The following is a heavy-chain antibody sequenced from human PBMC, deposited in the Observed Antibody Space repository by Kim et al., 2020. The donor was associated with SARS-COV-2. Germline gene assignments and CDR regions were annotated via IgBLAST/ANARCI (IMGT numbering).Heavy chain of an antibody. V-gene: IGHV4-59*01. J-gene: IGHJ5*02. Sequence: NPSLKSRVTISVDTSKNQFSLKLSSVTAADTAVYYCARTCGGDCKGAFDPWGQGTLVTVSS. D-gene: IGHD2-21*01. CDR3: ARTCGGDCKGAFDP.